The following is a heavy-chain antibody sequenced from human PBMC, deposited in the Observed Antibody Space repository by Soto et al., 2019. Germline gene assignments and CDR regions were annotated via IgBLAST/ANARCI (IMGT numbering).Heavy chain of an antibody. Sequence: QVQLVESGGGVVQPGRSLRLSCAASGLTFSNYVMHWVRQAPGKGLEWVAAISYDGSKRYYTDSVNGRFTISRDYSQNTMYLQMNSLRAEDTAVYYCAKGKERDYYDGSGPVWGQGTLATVSS. CDR1: GLTFSNYV. D-gene: IGHD3-22*01. CDR2: ISYDGSKR. CDR3: AKGKERDYYDGSGPV. J-gene: IGHJ4*02. V-gene: IGHV3-30*18.